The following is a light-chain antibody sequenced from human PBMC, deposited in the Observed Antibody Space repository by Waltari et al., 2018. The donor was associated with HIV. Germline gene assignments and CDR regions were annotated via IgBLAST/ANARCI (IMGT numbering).Light chain of an antibody. CDR2: ANI. CDR1: SSNIGAGYD. CDR3: QSFDSSLTTSGVI. Sequence: QSVLTQPPSVSGAPGQRVTTPCTGSSSNIGAGYDLHWYHQFPGTPPKPLIYANINRPSGVPDRFSGSKSGSSASLAITGLQAEDEAHYYCQSFDSSLTTSGVIFGGGTKLTVL. V-gene: IGLV1-40*01. J-gene: IGLJ2*01.